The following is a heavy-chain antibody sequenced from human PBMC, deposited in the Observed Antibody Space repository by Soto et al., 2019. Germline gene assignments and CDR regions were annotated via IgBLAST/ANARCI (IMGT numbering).Heavy chain of an antibody. J-gene: IGHJ4*02. Sequence: EVQLVESGGGLVQPGGSLRLSCAASGFTFSNYWMHWVRQAPGKGLVWVSRIKSDVSTTSYADSVKGRFTISRDNAKNTLYLQMNSLRAEATAVYYGARGGWRAYYFDYWGQGTLVTVSS. D-gene: IGHD3-3*01. CDR2: IKSDVSTT. CDR3: ARGGWRAYYFDY. V-gene: IGHV3-74*01. CDR1: GFTFSNYW.